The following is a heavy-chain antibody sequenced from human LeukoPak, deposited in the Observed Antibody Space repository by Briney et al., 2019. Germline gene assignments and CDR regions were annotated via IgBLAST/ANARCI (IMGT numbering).Heavy chain of an antibody. CDR2: INQDGSEK. D-gene: IGHD3-10*01. CDR1: GFTFRRYW. J-gene: IGHJ4*02. CDR3: VGLGENY. Sequence: GGSLRLSCAASGFTFRRYWMSWARQASGKGLEWVASINQDGSEKYYVDSVKGRFTISRDNAKNSLYLQMNSLRAEDTAVYYCVGLGENYWGQGTLVTVSS. V-gene: IGHV3-7*02.